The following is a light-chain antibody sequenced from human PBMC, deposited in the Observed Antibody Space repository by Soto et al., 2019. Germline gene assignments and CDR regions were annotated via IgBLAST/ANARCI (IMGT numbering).Light chain of an antibody. V-gene: IGLV2-14*01. J-gene: IGLJ3*02. Sequence: QSVLTQPASVSGSPGQSITISCTGTGSDVGGYNFVSWYQQHPGKAPRLMIFEVNNRPSGVSDRFSGSKSGNTASLTISGLQAEDEADYYCSSYTFSSTLVVFGGGTKLTVL. CDR2: EVN. CDR3: SSYTFSSTLVV. CDR1: GSDVGGYNF.